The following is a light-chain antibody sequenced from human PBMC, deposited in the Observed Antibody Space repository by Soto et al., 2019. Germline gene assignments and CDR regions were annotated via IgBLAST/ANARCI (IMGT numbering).Light chain of an antibody. Sequence: QSVLTQPASVSGSPGQSIAISCTGSSSDIGIYKYVSWYQQHPGKVPKLIIYEVTNRPSGVSNRFSGSKSGNTASLTISGLQAEDEADYYCSSYTTSSTRVFGPGDKLHVV. CDR1: SSDIGIYKY. V-gene: IGLV2-14*01. CDR3: SSYTTSSTRV. CDR2: EVT. J-gene: IGLJ1*01.